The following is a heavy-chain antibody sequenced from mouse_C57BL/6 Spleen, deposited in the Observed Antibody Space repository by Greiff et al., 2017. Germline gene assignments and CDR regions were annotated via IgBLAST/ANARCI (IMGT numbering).Heavy chain of an antibody. V-gene: IGHV1-62-2*01. Sequence: QVQLKQSGAELVKPGASVKLSCKASGYTFTEYTIHWVKQRSGQGLEWIGWFYPGSGSIKYNEKFKDKATLTADKSSSTVYMELSRLTSEDSAVYFCARHEGLITTVVGGYFDVWGTGTTVTVSS. CDR1: GYTFTEYT. D-gene: IGHD1-1*01. CDR3: ARHEGLITTVVGGYFDV. CDR2: FYPGSGSI. J-gene: IGHJ1*03.